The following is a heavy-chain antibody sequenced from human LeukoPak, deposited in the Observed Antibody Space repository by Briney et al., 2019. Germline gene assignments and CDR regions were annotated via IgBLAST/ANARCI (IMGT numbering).Heavy chain of an antibody. CDR3: ARGGVFSSGWSSSFDY. V-gene: IGHV4-34*01. CDR2: INHSGST. Sequence: SETLSLTCAVYGGSFSGYYWSWIRQPPGKGLEWIGEINHSGSTNYNPSLKSRVTISVDTSKNQLSLKLSSVTAADTAVYYCARGGVFSSGWSSSFDYWGQGTLVTVSS. CDR1: GGSFSGYY. D-gene: IGHD6-19*01. J-gene: IGHJ4*02.